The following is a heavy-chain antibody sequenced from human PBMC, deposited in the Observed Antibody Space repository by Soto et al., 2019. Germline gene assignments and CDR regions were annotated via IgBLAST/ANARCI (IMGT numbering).Heavy chain of an antibody. Sequence: QVTLKESGPVLVRATETLTLTCSISGFSLTTGRMGVSWIRQPPGKALQWLAHIFSNNERSFSIALPNGMSISADTSKGLVVFTMTNVGPVDTGTYFCARLVADSSYYYYGLDVWGQGASVTVS. V-gene: IGHV2-26*03. D-gene: IGHD2-21*02. J-gene: IGHJ6*02. CDR3: ARLVADSSYYYYGLDV. CDR2: IFSNNER. CDR1: GFSLTTGRMG.